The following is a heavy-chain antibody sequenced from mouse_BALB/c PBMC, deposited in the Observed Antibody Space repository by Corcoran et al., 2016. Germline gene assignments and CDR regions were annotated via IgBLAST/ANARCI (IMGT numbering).Heavy chain of an antibody. CDR2: IDPANGNT. CDR3: ARWDWYFDV. Sequence: EVQLQQSGAELVKPGASVKLSCTASGFNIKDTYMRWVKQRPEQGLEWIGRIDPANGNTKYDPKFQGKATITADTSPNTAYLQLSSLTSEDTAVYYCARWDWYFDVWGAGTTVTVSS. CDR1: GFNIKDTY. V-gene: IGHV14-3*02. J-gene: IGHJ1*01.